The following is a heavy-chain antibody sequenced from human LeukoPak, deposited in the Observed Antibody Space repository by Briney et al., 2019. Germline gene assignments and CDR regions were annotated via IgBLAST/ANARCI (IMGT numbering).Heavy chain of an antibody. D-gene: IGHD3-3*01. CDR1: GFTFSSYA. CDR2: ISNNGGST. Sequence: PGGSLRLSCSASGFTFSSYAMHWVRQAPGKGLEYVSAISNNGGSTYYADSVKGRFTIPRDNAKNSLYLQMNSLRAEDTAVYYCARDFSAPSLWSGYSPPDYFDYWGQGTLVTVSS. CDR3: ARDFSAPSLWSGYSPPDYFDY. J-gene: IGHJ4*02. V-gene: IGHV3-64*04.